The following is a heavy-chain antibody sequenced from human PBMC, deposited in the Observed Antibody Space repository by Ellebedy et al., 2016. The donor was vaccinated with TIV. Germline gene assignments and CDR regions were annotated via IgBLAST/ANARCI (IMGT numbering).Heavy chain of an antibody. CDR1: GFTFSNHA. Sequence: SLKISCAASGFTFSNHAMHWVRQAPGKGLEWVSGISWNSGSIGYADSVKGRFTISRDNAKNSLYLQMNSLRAEDTAVYFCARLDAIIAVKSLDYWGQGTLVTVSS. D-gene: IGHD6-19*01. V-gene: IGHV3-9*01. CDR3: ARLDAIIAVKSLDY. J-gene: IGHJ4*02. CDR2: ISWNSGSI.